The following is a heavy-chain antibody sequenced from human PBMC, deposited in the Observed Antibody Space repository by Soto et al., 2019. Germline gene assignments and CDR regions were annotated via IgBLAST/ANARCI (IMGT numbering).Heavy chain of an antibody. Sequence: PGGSLRLSCAVSGFAVSSNYMSWVRQAPGKGLEWVSVIYSGDSTYYADSVKGRFTISRDNSKNTLYLQMNTLRAEDTARYYCARPHSDFWSGSEYWGQGTLVTVSS. CDR1: GFAVSSNY. CDR3: ARPHSDFWSGSEY. J-gene: IGHJ4*02. D-gene: IGHD3-3*01. V-gene: IGHV3-53*01. CDR2: IYSGDST.